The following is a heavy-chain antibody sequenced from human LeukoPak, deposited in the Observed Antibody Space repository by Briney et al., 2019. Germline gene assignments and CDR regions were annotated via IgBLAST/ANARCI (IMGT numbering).Heavy chain of an antibody. CDR2: IYYSGGT. V-gene: IGHV4-59*01. Sequence: SETLSLTCTVSGGSISSYYWSWIRQPPGKGLEWIGYIYYSGGTNYNPSLKSRVTISVDTPKNQFSLKLSSVTAADTAVYYCARIDYDFWSGSPDAFDIWGQGTMVTVSS. CDR1: GGSISSYY. D-gene: IGHD3-3*01. J-gene: IGHJ3*02. CDR3: ARIDYDFWSGSPDAFDI.